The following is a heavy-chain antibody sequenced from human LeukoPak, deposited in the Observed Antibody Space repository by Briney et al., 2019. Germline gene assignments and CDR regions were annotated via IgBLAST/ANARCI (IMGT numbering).Heavy chain of an antibody. CDR3: AKDSHCYDKPFDY. CDR2: ISGSGSGT. V-gene: IGHV3-23*01. J-gene: IGHJ4*02. D-gene: IGHD2-21*01. Sequence: GGSLRLSCAASGFSFSNCAMSWVRQAPGKGLEWVSAISGSGSGTYYADSVKGQFTISRDNSKNTLYLQMNSLRAEDTAVYYCAKDSHCYDKPFDYWRQGTLVTVSS. CDR1: GFSFSNCA.